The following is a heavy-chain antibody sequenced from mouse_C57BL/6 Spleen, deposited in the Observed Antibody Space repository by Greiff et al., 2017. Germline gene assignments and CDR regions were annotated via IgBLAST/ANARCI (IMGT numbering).Heavy chain of an antibody. Sequence: QVQLQQSGPELVKPGASVKISCKASGYAFSSSWMNWVKQRPGKGLEWIGRIYPGDGDTNYNGKFKGKATLTADKSSSTAYMQLSSLTSEDSAVYFCARRGARYWYFDGWGTGTTVTVSS. CDR2: IYPGDGDT. CDR1: GYAFSSSW. V-gene: IGHV1-82*01. CDR3: ARRGARYWYFDG. D-gene: IGHD3-1*01. J-gene: IGHJ1*03.